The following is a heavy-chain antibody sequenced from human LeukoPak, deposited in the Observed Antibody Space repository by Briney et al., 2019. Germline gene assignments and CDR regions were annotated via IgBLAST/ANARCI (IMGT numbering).Heavy chain of an antibody. D-gene: IGHD2-21*01. Sequence: ASVKVSCKASGYSFTGYYMHWVRQAPGQGLEWMGWINPNSGDTNFAQKFQGRVTMTRDTSISTVYMELRRLRSDDTAVYYCAKIPQVATVTVPYFDHWGQGTLVTVSS. V-gene: IGHV1-2*02. CDR1: GYSFTGYY. CDR2: INPNSGDT. J-gene: IGHJ4*02. CDR3: AKIPQVATVTVPYFDH.